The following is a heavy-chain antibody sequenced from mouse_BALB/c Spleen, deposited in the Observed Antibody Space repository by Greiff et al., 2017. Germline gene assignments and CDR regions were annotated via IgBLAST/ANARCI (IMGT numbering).Heavy chain of an antibody. V-gene: IGHV8-11*01. Sequence: ESGPGILQPSQTLNLTCSFSGFSLSTYGIGVGWIRQPSGKGLEWLAHIWWNDNKYYNTALKSRLTISKDTSNNQVFLKIASVDTADTATYYCARIYYGYDDYTMDYWGQGTSVTVSS. J-gene: IGHJ4*01. CDR3: ARIYYGYDDYTMDY. D-gene: IGHD2-2*01. CDR1: GFSLSTYGIG. CDR2: IWWNDNK.